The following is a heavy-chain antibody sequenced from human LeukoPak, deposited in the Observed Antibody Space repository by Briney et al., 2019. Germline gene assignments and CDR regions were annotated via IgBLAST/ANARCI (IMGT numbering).Heavy chain of an antibody. D-gene: IGHD3-16*01. CDR3: ARDWVVSDYYYGMDV. CDR1: GGSFSGYY. Sequence: PSETLSLTCAVYGGSFSGYYWSWIRQPPGKGLEWIGEINHSGSTNYNPSLKSRVTISVDTSKNQFSLKLSSVTAADTAVYYCARDWVVSDYYYGMDVWGQGTTVTVSS. CDR2: INHSGST. J-gene: IGHJ6*02. V-gene: IGHV4-34*01.